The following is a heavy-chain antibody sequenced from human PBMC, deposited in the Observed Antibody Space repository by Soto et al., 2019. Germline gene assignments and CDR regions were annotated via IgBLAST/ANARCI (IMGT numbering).Heavy chain of an antibody. V-gene: IGHV1-2*04. CDR3: ARDAVAIGYYYYGMDV. CDR1: GYTFTSYG. CDR2: INPNSGGT. J-gene: IGHJ6*02. Sequence: ASVKVSCKASGYTFTSYGISWVRQAPGQGLEWMGWINPNSGGTNYAQKFQGWVTMTRDTSISTAYMELSRLRSDDTAVYYCARDAVAIGYYYYGMDVWGQGTTVTVSS. D-gene: IGHD2-21*01.